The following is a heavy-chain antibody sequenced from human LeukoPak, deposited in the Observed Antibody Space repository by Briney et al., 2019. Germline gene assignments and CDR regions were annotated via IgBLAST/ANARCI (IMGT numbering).Heavy chain of an antibody. CDR3: TKGRGYCTGGSCYSDY. V-gene: IGHV3-23*01. CDR2: ISGSGDST. Sequence: GGSLRLSCAASGFTFSSYAMSWVRQAPGKGLEWVSTISGSGDSTYYADSVKGRFTISRDNSKNTDNSKSTYLQMNSLRVEDTAVYYCTKGRGYCTGGSCYSDYWGQGTLVTVSS. D-gene: IGHD2-8*02. J-gene: IGHJ4*02. CDR1: GFTFSSYA.